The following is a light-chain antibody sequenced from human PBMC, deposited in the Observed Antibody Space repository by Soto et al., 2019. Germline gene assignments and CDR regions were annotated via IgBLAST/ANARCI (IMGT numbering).Light chain of an antibody. Sequence: EIVMTQSPATLSVSPGERATLSFRASQNVRSYLAWYQQKPGQAPRLLIYGSSTRATGVPARFSGSGSGADFTLTLSNLQSEDFAVYYCQHYTNWPPITFGQGTKVDI. CDR1: QNVRSY. CDR3: QHYTNWPPIT. J-gene: IGKJ1*01. CDR2: GSS. V-gene: IGKV3-15*01.